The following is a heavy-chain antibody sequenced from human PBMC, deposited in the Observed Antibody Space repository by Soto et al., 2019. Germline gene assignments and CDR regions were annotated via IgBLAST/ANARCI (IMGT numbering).Heavy chain of an antibody. V-gene: IGHV4-59*01. CDR3: ARGRFDFWSGYPNWFDP. D-gene: IGHD3-3*01. CDR1: GGSISSYY. CDR2: IYYSGST. Sequence: SETLSLTCTVSGGSISSYYWSWIRQPPGKGLEWIGYIYYSGSTNYNPSLKSRVTISVDTSKNQFSLKLSSVTAADTAVYYCARGRFDFWSGYPNWFDPWGQGTLVTVSS. J-gene: IGHJ5*02.